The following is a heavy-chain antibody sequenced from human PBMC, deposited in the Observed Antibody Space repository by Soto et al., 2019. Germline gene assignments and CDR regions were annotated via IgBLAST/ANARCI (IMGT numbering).Heavy chain of an antibody. D-gene: IGHD3-10*01. CDR2: INHSGTV. Sequence: QVHLQQWGAGLLKPSETLSLTCAVNGGAFNGYYWTWIRQSPGKGLQWIGEINHSGTVDYNPSLKSLVTVSIDTSKTQCSLTLTSVTAADTAVYYCAQAGAALVRGSIGGFDYWGQGTLVTVSS. CDR1: GGAFNGYY. V-gene: IGHV4-34*01. CDR3: AQAGAALVRGSIGGFDY. J-gene: IGHJ4*02.